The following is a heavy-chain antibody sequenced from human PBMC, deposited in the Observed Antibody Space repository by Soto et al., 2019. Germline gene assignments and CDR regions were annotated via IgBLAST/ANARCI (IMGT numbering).Heavy chain of an antibody. D-gene: IGHD2-21*01. Sequence: SETLSLTCSVSGGSISSRNYYWAWVRQPPGKGLEWIGNIYYSGDTYYHWSFRSRVTISVDTAHNQVSLRMRSLTAADTAVYYCGRVVEGATRHTDPDSWGQGILVTVSS. J-gene: IGHJ5*01. V-gene: IGHV4-39*01. CDR2: IYYSGDT. CDR1: GGSISSRNYY. CDR3: GRVVEGATRHTDPDS.